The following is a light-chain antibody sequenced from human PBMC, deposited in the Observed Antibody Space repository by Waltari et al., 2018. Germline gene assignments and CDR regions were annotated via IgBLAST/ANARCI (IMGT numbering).Light chain of an antibody. CDR2: GKN. CDR3: NSRDSSGNHVV. V-gene: IGLV3-19*01. CDR1: SLRSYY. J-gene: IGLJ2*01. Sequence: SSELTQDPAVSVALGQPVRITCQGDSLRSYYASWYQQKPGQAPVLLIYGKNNRPSGIPDRFSGSSSGNTASLTITGAQAEDEADYYCNSRDSSGNHVVFGGGTKLTVL.